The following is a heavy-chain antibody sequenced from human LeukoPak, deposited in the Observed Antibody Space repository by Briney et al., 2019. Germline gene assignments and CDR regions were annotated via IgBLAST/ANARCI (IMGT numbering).Heavy chain of an antibody. J-gene: IGHJ4*02. CDR3: ARQRGHSYGYLH. D-gene: IGHD5-18*01. V-gene: IGHV3-48*02. Sequence: PSETLSLTCTVSGGSISSYYWSWIRQPPGKGLEWVSYISSSSSTIYYADSVKGRFTISRDNAKNSLYLQMNSLRDEDTAVYYCARQRGHSYGYLHWGQGTLVTVSS. CDR1: GGSISSYY. CDR2: ISSSSSTI.